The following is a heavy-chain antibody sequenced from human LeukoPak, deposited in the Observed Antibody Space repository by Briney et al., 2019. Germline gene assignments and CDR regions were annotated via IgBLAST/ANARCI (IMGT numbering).Heavy chain of an antibody. CDR2: VSRDGSST. CDR3: ARELPPVVRYYFDF. Sequence: PGGSLRLSCVASGFTFSSHWMHWVRRAPGKGLVWVSRVSRDGSSTRYADSVQGRFTISRDNAKNTLYLQMNSLRAEDTAVYYCARELPPVVRYYFDFWGQGTLVTVSS. D-gene: IGHD3-22*01. J-gene: IGHJ4*02. CDR1: GFTFSSHW. V-gene: IGHV3-74*01.